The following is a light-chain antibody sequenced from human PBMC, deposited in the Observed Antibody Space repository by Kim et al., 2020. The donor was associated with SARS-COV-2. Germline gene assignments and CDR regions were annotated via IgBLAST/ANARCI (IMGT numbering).Light chain of an antibody. CDR2: DVY. CDR1: TCDLGVYNY. J-gene: IGLJ3*02. Sequence: QSITISCTGITCDLGVYNYVSWYQQHPGEAPKLVIYDVYKRPSGVSDRFSGSKSGNTASLTISGLQAEDEAVYYCSSYTSSSTLGVFGGGTQLTVL. V-gene: IGLV2-14*03. CDR3: SSYTSSSTLGV.